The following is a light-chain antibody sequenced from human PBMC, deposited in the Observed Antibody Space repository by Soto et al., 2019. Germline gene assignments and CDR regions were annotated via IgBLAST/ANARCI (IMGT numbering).Light chain of an antibody. CDR3: QQYNSYQWT. J-gene: IGKJ1*01. CDR1: QSISSW. V-gene: IGKV1-5*01. CDR2: DAS. Sequence: DIQMTQYPSTLSASVGDRVTITCRASQSISSWLAWYQQKPGKAPKLLIYDASSLESGVPSRFRGSGSGTEFTLTISSLQPDDFATYYCQQYNSYQWTFGQGTKV.